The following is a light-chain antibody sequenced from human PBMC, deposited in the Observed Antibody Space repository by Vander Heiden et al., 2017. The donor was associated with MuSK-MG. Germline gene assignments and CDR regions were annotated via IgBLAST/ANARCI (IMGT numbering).Light chain of an antibody. Sequence: EIVLTQSPATLSLSPGGRATLSCRASQSVSSLLAWYQQKPGQTPRLLIYDISKRATGIPARFSGSGSGTDFTLTISSLEPEDFAVYYCQQRINWPLTFGGGTKVEIK. CDR1: QSVSSL. V-gene: IGKV3-11*01. CDR3: QQRINWPLT. CDR2: DIS. J-gene: IGKJ4*01.